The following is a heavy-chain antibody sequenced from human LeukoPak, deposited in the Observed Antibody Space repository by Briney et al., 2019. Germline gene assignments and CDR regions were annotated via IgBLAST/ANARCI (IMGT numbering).Heavy chain of an antibody. Sequence: GGSLRLSCAASGFTFSTHGMRWVRQAPGKGLEWVAVISYDGSNKYYADSVKGRLTISRDNSKNMLYLQMNSLRAEDTAVYYCAKGWDTKSTSRSPFDYWGQGTLVTVSS. J-gene: IGHJ4*02. CDR3: AKGWDTKSTSRSPFDY. CDR1: GFTFSTHG. CDR2: ISYDGSNK. V-gene: IGHV3-30*18. D-gene: IGHD1-26*01.